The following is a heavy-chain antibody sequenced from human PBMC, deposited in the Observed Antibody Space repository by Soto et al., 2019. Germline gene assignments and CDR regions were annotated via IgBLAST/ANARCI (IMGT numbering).Heavy chain of an antibody. Sequence: SETLSLTCGVSGGSLSGATYSWNWIRQPPGKGLEWIGYIFPSGTTYYNPSLKSRVTISIDVSKNQFSLSLRSLTAADTAVYCCARSREFDYWSQGTLVTVSS. CDR2: IFPSGTT. CDR1: GGSLSGATYS. CDR3: ARSREFDY. V-gene: IGHV4-30-2*01. J-gene: IGHJ4*02.